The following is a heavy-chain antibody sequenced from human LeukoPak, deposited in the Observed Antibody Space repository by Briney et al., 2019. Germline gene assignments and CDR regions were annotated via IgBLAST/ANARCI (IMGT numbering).Heavy chain of an antibody. CDR2: ISYDGSNK. CDR1: GFTFSSYA. V-gene: IGHV3-30*04. CDR3: AKDEIYDSSGDFDY. D-gene: IGHD3-22*01. Sequence: PGRSLRLSCAASGFTFSSYAMHWVRQAPGKGLEWVAVISYDGSNKYYADSVKGRFTISRDNSKNTLYLQMNSLRAEDTAVYYCAKDEIYDSSGDFDYWGQGTLVTVSS. J-gene: IGHJ4*02.